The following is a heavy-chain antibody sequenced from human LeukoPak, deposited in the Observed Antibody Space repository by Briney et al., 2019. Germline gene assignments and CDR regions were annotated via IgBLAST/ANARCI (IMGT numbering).Heavy chain of an antibody. J-gene: IGHJ6*02. Sequence: GGSLRLSCAASGFTFSSYEMNWVRQAPGKGLEWVSYISSSGSTIYYADSVKGRFTISRDNAKNSLYLQMNSLRAEDTAVYYCARAGGYCPNGVCLIYYYGMDVWGQGTTVTVSS. D-gene: IGHD2-8*01. CDR1: GFTFSSYE. CDR3: ARAGGYCPNGVCLIYYYGMDV. CDR2: ISSSGSTI. V-gene: IGHV3-48*03.